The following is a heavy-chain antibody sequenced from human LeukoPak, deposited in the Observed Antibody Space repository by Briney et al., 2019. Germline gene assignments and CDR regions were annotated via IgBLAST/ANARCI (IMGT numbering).Heavy chain of an antibody. CDR1: GFTFSSYW. Sequence: PGGSLRLSCAASGFTFSSYWMHWVRQPPEKGLVWVSRINSDGRITSDAVSVKGRFTISGDNAKNTLDLQMNSLRAEDTAVYYCAGSRSHNWFDPWGQGTLVTVSS. J-gene: IGHJ5*02. CDR2: INSDGRIT. CDR3: AGSRSHNWFDP. D-gene: IGHD1-26*01. V-gene: IGHV3-74*01.